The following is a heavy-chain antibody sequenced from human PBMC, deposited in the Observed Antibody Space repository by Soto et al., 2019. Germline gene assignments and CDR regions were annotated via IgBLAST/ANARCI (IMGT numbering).Heavy chain of an antibody. CDR3: AIVGRPDYYYYGMDV. V-gene: IGHV3-23*01. CDR2: ISGSGGST. CDR1: GLTCSSYA. J-gene: IGHJ6*02. Sequence: GGSLRLYCAASGLTCSSYAMSWVRQAPGKGLEWVSAISGSGGSTYYADSVKGRFTISRDNSKNTLYLQMNSLRAEDTAVYYCAIVGRPDYYYYGMDVWGQGTTVTVSS. D-gene: IGHD2-2*01.